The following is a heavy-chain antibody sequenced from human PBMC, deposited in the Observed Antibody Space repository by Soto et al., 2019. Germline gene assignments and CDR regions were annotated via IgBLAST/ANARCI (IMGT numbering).Heavy chain of an antibody. Sequence: EVQLVESGGGLVQPGGSLRLSCAASGFTFSSYSMNWVRQAPGKGLEWVSYIITSSSTIYYADSVKGRFTISRDNAENSLYLQMNSLRAEDTALYYCARAGGGGGSYSGDFDYWGQGTLVTVSS. D-gene: IGHD1-26*01. CDR3: ARAGGGGGSYSGDFDY. J-gene: IGHJ4*02. CDR1: GFTFSSYS. V-gene: IGHV3-48*01. CDR2: IITSSSTI.